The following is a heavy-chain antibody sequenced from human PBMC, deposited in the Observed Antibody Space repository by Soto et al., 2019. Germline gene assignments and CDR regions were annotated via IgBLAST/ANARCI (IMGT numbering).Heavy chain of an antibody. Sequence: QVHLEQSGAEVKKPGASVKVSCKASGYTFTRSLMHWVRQAPGQSLGWMGWINMATGYTKISQRFQGRVSFAGDTSASTAYMELSSLRSEDTAVYYCARSQNYGSGAYSDYWGQGTLVTISS. V-gene: IGHV1-3*04. CDR3: ARSQNYGSGAYSDY. D-gene: IGHD3-10*01. CDR2: INMATGYT. CDR1: GYTFTRSL. J-gene: IGHJ4*02.